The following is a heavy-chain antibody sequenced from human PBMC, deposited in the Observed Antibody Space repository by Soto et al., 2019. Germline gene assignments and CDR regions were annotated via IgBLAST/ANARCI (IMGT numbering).Heavy chain of an antibody. CDR1: GYTFTSYD. D-gene: IGHD2-2*01. V-gene: IGHV1-8*01. Sequence: ASVKVSCKASGYTFTSYDINWVRQATGQGLEWMGWMNPNSGNTGYAQKFQGRVTMTRNTSISTAYMELSSLRSEDTAVYYCARGVSRDIVVVPAAYYMDVWGKGTTVTAP. CDR3: ARGVSRDIVVVPAAYYMDV. J-gene: IGHJ6*03. CDR2: MNPNSGNT.